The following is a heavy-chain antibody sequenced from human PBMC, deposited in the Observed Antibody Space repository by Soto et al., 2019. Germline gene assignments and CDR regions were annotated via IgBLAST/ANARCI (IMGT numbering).Heavy chain of an antibody. Sequence: ASVKVCCETSGYTFTRYYIHWVRQAPGPGLEWMGWINPNSGGTNYAQNFQGRVTMTRDTSITTAYMELSRLRSDDTAVYYCARETRVVAARPGNYYYYGLDICGQGTTVTVSS. J-gene: IGHJ6*02. CDR2: INPNSGGT. V-gene: IGHV1-2*02. D-gene: IGHD6-6*01. CDR1: GYTFTRYY. CDR3: ARETRVVAARPGNYYYYGLDI.